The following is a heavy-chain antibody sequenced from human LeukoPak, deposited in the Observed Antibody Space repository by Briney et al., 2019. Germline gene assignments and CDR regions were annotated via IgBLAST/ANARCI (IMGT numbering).Heavy chain of an antibody. V-gene: IGHV4-59*01. CDR1: GGSISSYY. CDR2: IYYSGST. D-gene: IGHD5-24*01. Sequence: SETLSLTCTVSGGSISSYYLSWIRQPPGKGLEWIGYIYYSGSTNYNPSLKSRVTISVDTSKNQFSLKLSSVTAADTAVYYCARIRDGYHEYYFDYWGQGTLVTVSS. J-gene: IGHJ4*02. CDR3: ARIRDGYHEYYFDY.